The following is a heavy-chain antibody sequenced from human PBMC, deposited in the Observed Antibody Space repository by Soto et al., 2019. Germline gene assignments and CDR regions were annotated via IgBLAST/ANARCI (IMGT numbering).Heavy chain of an antibody. CDR3: ARDISSRLWFRKNRGATDV. J-gene: IGHJ6*02. CDR1: GFTLSSYS. V-gene: IGHV3-48*02. Sequence: GGSLRLSCAASGFTLSSYSMNWVRQAPGKGLEWVSYISSSSTIYYADSVKGRFTISRDNAKNSLYLQMNSLRDEDTAVYYCARDISSRLWFRKNRGATDVRGPGTTVTLSS. CDR2: ISSSSTI. D-gene: IGHD3-10*01.